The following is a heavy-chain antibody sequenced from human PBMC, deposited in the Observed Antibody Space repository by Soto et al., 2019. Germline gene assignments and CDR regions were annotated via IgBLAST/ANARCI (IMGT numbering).Heavy chain of an antibody. CDR2: IYYSGST. CDR1: GGSISSSSYY. D-gene: IGHD1-26*01. CDR3: ASQSEGVGSSGSYYFDYYGMDV. Sequence: QLQLQESGPGLVKPSETLSLTCTVSGGSISSSSYYWGWIRQPPGKGLEWIGSIYYSGSTYYNPSLKRRVTISVDTSKNQFSMKLSSVTAADTAVYYCASQSEGVGSSGSYYFDYYGMDVWGPGITVTASS. V-gene: IGHV4-39*01. J-gene: IGHJ6*02.